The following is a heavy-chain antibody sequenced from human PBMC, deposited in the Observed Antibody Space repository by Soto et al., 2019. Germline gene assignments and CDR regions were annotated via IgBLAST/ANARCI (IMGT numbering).Heavy chain of an antibody. CDR2: IYPGDSDT. J-gene: IGHJ3*01. CDR1: GYSFTNYW. CDR3: ATGKGYCSSTSCLNAFDV. D-gene: IGHD2-2*01. V-gene: IGHV5-51*01. Sequence: PGVSLKISCKASGYSFTNYWIGWVRQMPGKGLEWMGIIYPGDSDTRYSPSFQGQVTISADKSISTTYLQWSSLKASDTAMYYCATGKGYCSSTSCLNAFDVWGQGTMVTVS.